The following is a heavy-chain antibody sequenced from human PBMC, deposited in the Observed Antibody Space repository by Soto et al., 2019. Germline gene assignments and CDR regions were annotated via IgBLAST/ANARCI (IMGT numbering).Heavy chain of an antibody. Sequence: TLSLTCSVSADSISSYYWSWIRQPAGKGLEWIGRIQYSGYTNYNPSLKSRVTMSVDTSKNQFSLKLTSMTAADTAVYYCAREGGYSENFYTPFDYWGQGTLVTVSS. V-gene: IGHV4-4*07. CDR2: IQYSGYT. D-gene: IGHD1-26*01. CDR1: ADSISSYY. CDR3: AREGGYSENFYTPFDY. J-gene: IGHJ4*02.